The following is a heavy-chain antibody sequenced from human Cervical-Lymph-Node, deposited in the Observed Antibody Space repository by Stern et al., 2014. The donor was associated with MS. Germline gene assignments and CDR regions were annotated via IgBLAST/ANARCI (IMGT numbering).Heavy chain of an antibody. V-gene: IGHV1-46*01. CDR1: GYTFTSYY. CDR3: ARGYCSGGSCSTDFDY. Sequence: QVQLVESGAEVKKPGASVKVSCKASGYTFTSYYMHWVRQAPGQGLEWIGIINPSGGSTSYAQKCQGRVTMTRDTSTSTVYMELSSLRSEDTAVYYCARGYCSGGSCSTDFDYWGQGTLVTVSS. CDR2: INPSGGST. J-gene: IGHJ4*02. D-gene: IGHD2-15*01.